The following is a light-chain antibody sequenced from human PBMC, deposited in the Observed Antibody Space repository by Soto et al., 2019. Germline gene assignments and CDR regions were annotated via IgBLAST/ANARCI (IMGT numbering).Light chain of an antibody. CDR1: KIGSRS. Sequence: SYELTQPPSVSVAPGQTARITCGGNKIGSRSVHWYQQRPGQAPVLVVYDDSDRPSGIPERFSGSNSGNTATLTISRVEAGDEADYYCQVWDSSSDYPGVFGGGTKVTVL. J-gene: IGLJ2*01. CDR3: QVWDSSSDYPGV. V-gene: IGLV3-21*02. CDR2: DDS.